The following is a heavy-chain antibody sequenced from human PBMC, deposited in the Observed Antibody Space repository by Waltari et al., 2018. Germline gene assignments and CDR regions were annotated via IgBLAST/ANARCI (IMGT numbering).Heavy chain of an antibody. CDR3: ARGRRWYSSGWYAFDI. CDR2: IYHSGST. CDR1: GYSISRGYY. Sequence: QVQLQESGPGLVKPSETLSLTCAVSGYSISRGYYLGWIRQPPGKGLEWIGSIYHSGSTYYNPSLKSRVTISVDTSKNQFSLKLSSVTAADTAVYYCARGRRWYSSGWYAFDIWGQGTMVTVSS. D-gene: IGHD6-19*01. V-gene: IGHV4-38-2*01. J-gene: IGHJ3*02.